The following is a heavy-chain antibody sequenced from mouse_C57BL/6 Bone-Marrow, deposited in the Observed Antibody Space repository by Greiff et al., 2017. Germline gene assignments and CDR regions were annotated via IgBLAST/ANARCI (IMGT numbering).Heavy chain of an antibody. CDR1: GFSLTSYG. Sequence: VKVIESGPGLVAPSQSLSITCTVSGFSLTSYGVDWVRQSPGKGLEWLGVIWGVGSTNYNSALKSSLSISKDNSKSQVFLKMNSLQTDDTAMYYCASRHYYGSSYVYAMDYWGQGTSVTVSS. CDR2: IWGVGST. CDR3: ASRHYYGSSYVYAMDY. V-gene: IGHV2-6*01. D-gene: IGHD1-1*01. J-gene: IGHJ4*01.